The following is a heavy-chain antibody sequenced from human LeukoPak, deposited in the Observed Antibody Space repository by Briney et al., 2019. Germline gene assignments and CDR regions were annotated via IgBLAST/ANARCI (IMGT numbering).Heavy chain of an antibody. D-gene: IGHD2-15*01. Sequence: SGGSLRLSCAASGFSSSNFTMNWVRQAPGKGLEWVSSISSSSTYIYYADSVKGRFTISRDNAKNSLFLQMNSLRAEDTAVYYCARVGIVVVVAYAFDIWGQGTMVTVSS. V-gene: IGHV3-21*01. CDR2: ISSSSTYI. CDR1: GFSSSNFT. CDR3: ARVGIVVVVAYAFDI. J-gene: IGHJ3*02.